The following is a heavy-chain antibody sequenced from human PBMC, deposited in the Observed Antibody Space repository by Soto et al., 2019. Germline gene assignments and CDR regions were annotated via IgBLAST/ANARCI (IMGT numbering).Heavy chain of an antibody. CDR2: FDPEDGET. D-gene: IGHD6-13*01. CDR3: ATGRLGSSWGTGYYYGMDV. J-gene: IGHJ6*02. Sequence: ASVKVSCKVSGYTLTELSMHWVRQAPGKGLEWMGGFDPEDGETIYAQKFQGRVTMTEDTSTDTAYMELSSLRSEDTAVYYCATGRLGSSWGTGYYYGMDVWGQGTTVTVS. V-gene: IGHV1-24*01. CDR1: GYTLTELS.